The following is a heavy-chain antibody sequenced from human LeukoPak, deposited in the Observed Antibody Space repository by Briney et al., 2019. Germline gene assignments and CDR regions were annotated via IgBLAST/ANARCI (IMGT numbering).Heavy chain of an antibody. V-gene: IGHV3-21*01. CDR2: ISGNKNYI. CDR3: ATYNYYDSSGQIDY. CDR1: GFTFSSCS. Sequence: PGGPLRLSCAASGFTFSSCSMNWVRQAPGKGLEWVSSISGNKNYIYYADSVGGRFTISRDNPRDSLFLQMDSLRAEDTGVYYCATYNYYDSSGQIDYWGQGTLVTVSS. J-gene: IGHJ4*02. D-gene: IGHD3-22*01.